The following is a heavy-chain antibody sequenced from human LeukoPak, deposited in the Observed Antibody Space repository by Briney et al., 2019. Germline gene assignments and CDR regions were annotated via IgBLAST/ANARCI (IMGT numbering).Heavy chain of an antibody. Sequence: AGGSLRLSCAASGFTFSSYSMSWIRRAPGKGLEWVSYISSSGSTIYYADSVKGRFTISRDNAKNSLYLQMNSLRAEDTAVYYCARDIGQSGGSYGMDVWGQGTTVTVSS. CDR1: GFTFSSYS. J-gene: IGHJ6*02. V-gene: IGHV3-48*04. CDR2: ISSSGSTI. D-gene: IGHD2-15*01. CDR3: ARDIGQSGGSYGMDV.